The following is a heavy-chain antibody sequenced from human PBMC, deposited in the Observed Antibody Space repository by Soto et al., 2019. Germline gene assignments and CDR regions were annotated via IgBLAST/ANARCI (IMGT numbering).Heavy chain of an antibody. J-gene: IGHJ6*02. CDR1: GFTFSSYG. CDR3: ARERGYVRMVRGVPPDYYYYGMDV. CDR2: IWYDGSNK. D-gene: IGHD3-10*01. V-gene: IGHV3-33*01. Sequence: GSLRLSCAASGFTFSSYGMHWVRQAPGKGLEWVAVIWYDGSNKYYADSVKGRFTISRDNSKNTLYLQMNSLRAEDTAVYYCARERGYVRMVRGVPPDYYYYGMDVWGQGTTVTVSS.